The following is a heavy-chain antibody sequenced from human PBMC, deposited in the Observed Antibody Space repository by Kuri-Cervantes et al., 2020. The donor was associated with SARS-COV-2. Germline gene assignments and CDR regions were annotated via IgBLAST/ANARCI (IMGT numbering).Heavy chain of an antibody. V-gene: IGHV3-7*01. J-gene: IGHJ5*02. CDR3: AGGYSSGWPDH. D-gene: IGHD6-19*01. Sequence: GESLKISCAASGFTFSSDWMTWVRKAPGKGLEWVASMKRDGSEKYYADSVKGRFTISRDNAKNSLDLQMNSLRPDDTAVYYCAGGYSSGWPDHWGQGTLVTVSS. CDR2: MKRDGSEK. CDR1: GFTFSSDW.